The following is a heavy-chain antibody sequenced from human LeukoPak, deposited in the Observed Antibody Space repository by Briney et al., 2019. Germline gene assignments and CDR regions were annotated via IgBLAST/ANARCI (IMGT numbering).Heavy chain of an antibody. V-gene: IGHV1-2*04. Sequence: ASVKVSCKASGYTFTGYYIHWVRQAPGQGLEWMGWINPNSGGTNYAQKFQGWVTMTRDTSISTDYMEVSRLKSDDTAVYYCAKGSTTWSTGMAVWGQGTTVIASS. CDR1: GYTFTGYY. J-gene: IGHJ6*02. CDR2: INPNSGGT. D-gene: IGHD3-3*01. CDR3: AKGSTTWSTGMAV.